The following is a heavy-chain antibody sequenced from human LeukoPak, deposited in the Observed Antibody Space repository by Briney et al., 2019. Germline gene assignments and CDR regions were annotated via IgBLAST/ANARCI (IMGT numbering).Heavy chain of an antibody. CDR3: ARGYSYRFDY. Sequence: GGSLRLSCAASGFAFYSYDMHWVRHTGKDLEWVSVIAANGDSYYAGSVKGRFTISRDNDNNALYLQMNSLRDGDTAVYYCARGYSYRFDYWGQGTLVTVSS. CDR2: IAANGDS. CDR1: GFAFYSYD. D-gene: IGHD4-11*01. V-gene: IGHV3-13*01. J-gene: IGHJ4*02.